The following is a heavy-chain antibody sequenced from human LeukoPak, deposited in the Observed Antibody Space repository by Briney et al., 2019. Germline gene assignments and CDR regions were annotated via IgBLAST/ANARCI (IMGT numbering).Heavy chain of an antibody. V-gene: IGHV4-4*07. CDR2: IYTSGRT. Sequence: SETLSLTCTVAGGSISSYYWSWVRQPAGEGREWIGRIYTSGRTNYKPSLKSRVTMSVDPSKNQFSLTLSSVTAADPAVYYCARGDYRNWFDPWGQGTLVTVSS. CDR1: GGSISSYY. J-gene: IGHJ5*02. CDR3: ARGDYRNWFDP. D-gene: IGHD4-17*01.